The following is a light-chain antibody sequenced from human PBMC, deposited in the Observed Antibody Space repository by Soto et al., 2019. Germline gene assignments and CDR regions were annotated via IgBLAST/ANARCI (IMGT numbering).Light chain of an antibody. CDR3: QQYNNYPST. CDR1: QSISSW. V-gene: IGKV1-5*01. CDR2: DAS. J-gene: IGKJ2*01. Sequence: DIQMTQSPSTLSASVGDRVTITCRASQSISSWLAWYQQKPGRAPKLLIFDASNLERGVPTRFSGSGSGTEFSLTISSLQPDDFATYYCQQYNNYPSTFGQGTRVEI.